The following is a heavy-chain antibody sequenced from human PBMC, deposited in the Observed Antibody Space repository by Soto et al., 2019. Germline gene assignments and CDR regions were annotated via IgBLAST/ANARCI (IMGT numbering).Heavy chain of an antibody. CDR3: ARTNGAGSYYNH. D-gene: IGHD3-10*01. J-gene: IGHJ5*02. CDR2: IYPGDSDP. CDR1: GYSFTNYW. Sequence: GESLKISCKASGYSFTNYWIAWMRQMPGKGLEWMGIIYPGDSDPRYSPSFQGQVTISADNSISTAYLQWSSLMASVTAIYYCARTNGAGSYYNHWGQGTLVTVSS. V-gene: IGHV5-51*01.